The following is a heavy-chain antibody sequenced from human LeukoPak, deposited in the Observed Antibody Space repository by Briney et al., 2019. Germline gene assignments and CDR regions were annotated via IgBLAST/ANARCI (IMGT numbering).Heavy chain of an antibody. V-gene: IGHV1-69*04. Sequence: GASVKVSCKASGGTFSSYAIIWVRQAPGQGLEWMGRIIPILGIANYAQKFQGRVTITADKSTSTAYMELSSLRSEDTAVYYCARLPYYYDSSGYYHFDYWGQGTLVTVSS. J-gene: IGHJ4*02. CDR2: IIPILGIA. D-gene: IGHD3-22*01. CDR3: ARLPYYYDSSGYYHFDY. CDR1: GGTFSSYA.